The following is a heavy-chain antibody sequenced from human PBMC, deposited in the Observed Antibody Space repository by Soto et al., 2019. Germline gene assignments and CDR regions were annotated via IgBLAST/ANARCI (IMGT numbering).Heavy chain of an antibody. CDR3: SRGVTVFGLVSRFWFDP. J-gene: IGHJ5*02. CDR2: IYNSGIT. Sequence: SETLSHTCTVSGGSISSGDYSGRCVRQSPGKGLEWIGHIYNSGITYYNPSLNSLVVICIDTARNQFSLRLNSLTAADRAVYFCSRGVTVFGLVSRFWFDPWGQGTVVTVSS. D-gene: IGHD3-3*01. V-gene: IGHV4-30-4*01. CDR1: GGSISSGDYS.